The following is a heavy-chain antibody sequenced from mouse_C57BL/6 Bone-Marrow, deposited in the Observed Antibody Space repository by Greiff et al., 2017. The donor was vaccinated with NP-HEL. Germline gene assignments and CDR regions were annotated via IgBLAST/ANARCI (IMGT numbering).Heavy chain of an antibody. Sequence: VQLQQPGAELVKPGASVKLSCKASGYTFTSYWMHWVKQRPGPGLEWIGMIHPNSGSTNYNEKFKSKATLTVDKSSSTAYMQLSSLTSEDSAVYYCARPYDYDGAMDYWGQGTSVTVSS. J-gene: IGHJ4*01. D-gene: IGHD2-4*01. V-gene: IGHV1-64*01. CDR1: GYTFTSYW. CDR2: IHPNSGST. CDR3: ARPYDYDGAMDY.